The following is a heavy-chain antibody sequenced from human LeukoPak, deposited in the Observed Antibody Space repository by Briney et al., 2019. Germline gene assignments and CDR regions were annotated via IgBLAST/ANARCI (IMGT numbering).Heavy chain of an antibody. V-gene: IGHV3-21*01. CDR3: AGDQSHYFTSTWVHFDY. J-gene: IGHJ4*02. D-gene: IGHD6-13*01. CDR1: GFTFSSYS. Sequence: GGSLRLSCAASGFTFSSYSMNWVRQAPGKGLEWVSSISSGSGYTYYADSVKGRLTISRDNAKNSLYLQMNSLRAEDTAVYYCAGDQSHYFTSTWVHFDYWGQGTLVTVSS. CDR2: ISSGSGYT.